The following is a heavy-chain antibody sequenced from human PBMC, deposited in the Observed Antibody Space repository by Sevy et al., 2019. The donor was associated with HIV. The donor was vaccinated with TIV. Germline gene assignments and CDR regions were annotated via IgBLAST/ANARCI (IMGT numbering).Heavy chain of an antibody. J-gene: IGHJ5*02. CDR3: ITYPRITTTGTGGFDP. CDR2: IKSKSDGGTV. V-gene: IGHV3-15*01. D-gene: IGHD6-13*01. CDR1: GFTFSDAW. Sequence: GGSLRLSCAASGFTFSDAWMGWVRQAAGKGLECVGRIKSKSDGGTVEHAAPVKGRFTISRDDSKDKPYLQMNSLKTEDTAVYFCITYPRITTTGTGGFDPWGQGTLVTVSS.